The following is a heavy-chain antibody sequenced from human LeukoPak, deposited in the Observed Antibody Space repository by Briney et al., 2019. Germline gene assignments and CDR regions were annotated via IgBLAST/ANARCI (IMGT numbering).Heavy chain of an antibody. Sequence: SETLSLTCTVSGGSISGYYWSWIRQPAGKGLEWIGRIYTSGSTNYNPSLKSRVTISVDKSKNQFSLKLSSVTAADTAVYYCAREDLAAAGFDYWGQGTLVTVSS. V-gene: IGHV4-4*07. CDR3: AREDLAAAGFDY. D-gene: IGHD6-13*01. CDR1: GGSISGYY. CDR2: IYTSGST. J-gene: IGHJ4*02.